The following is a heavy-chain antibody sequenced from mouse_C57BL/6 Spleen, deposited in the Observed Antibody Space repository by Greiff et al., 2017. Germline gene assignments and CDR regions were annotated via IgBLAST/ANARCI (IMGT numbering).Heavy chain of an antibody. CDR3: ARSYYGNWFAY. CDR1: GYAFTNYL. D-gene: IGHD2-10*01. CDR2: INPGRGGT. Sequence: VQLVESGAELVRPGTSVKVSCKASGYAFTNYLIEWVKQRPGQGLEWIGVINPGRGGTDYNEKFKGKATLTADKSSSTAYMQLSSLTSEDSAVYFCARSYYGNWFAYWGQGTLVTVSA. J-gene: IGHJ3*01. V-gene: IGHV1-54*01.